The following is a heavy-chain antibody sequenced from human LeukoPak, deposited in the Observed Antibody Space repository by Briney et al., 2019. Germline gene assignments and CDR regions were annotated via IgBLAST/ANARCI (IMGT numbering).Heavy chain of an antibody. CDR2: ISYDGSNK. CDR3: AKDSTDGLIAVAGTSYYYGMDV. J-gene: IGHJ6*02. D-gene: IGHD6-19*01. V-gene: IGHV3-30*18. CDR1: GFTFSSYG. Sequence: GRSLRLSCAASGFTFSSYGMHWVRQAPGKGLEWVAVISYDGSNKYYADSVKGRFTISRDNSKNTLYLQMNSLRAEDTAVYYCAKDSTDGLIAVAGTSYYYGMDVWGQGTTVTVSS.